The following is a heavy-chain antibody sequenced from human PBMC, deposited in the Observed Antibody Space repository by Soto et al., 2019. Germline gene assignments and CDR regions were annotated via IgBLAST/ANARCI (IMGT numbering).Heavy chain of an antibody. CDR2: ISSNGGST. V-gene: IGHV3-64*01. D-gene: IGHD3-16*01. CDR1: GFTFSSYA. Sequence: EVQLVESGGGLVQPGGSLRLSCAASGFTFSSYAMHWVRQAPGKGLEYVSAISSNGGSTYYANSVKGRFTISRDNSKNTLYLQMGSLRAEDMAVYYCARESFGSAFDILGQGKMVTVSS. J-gene: IGHJ3*02. CDR3: ARESFGSAFDI.